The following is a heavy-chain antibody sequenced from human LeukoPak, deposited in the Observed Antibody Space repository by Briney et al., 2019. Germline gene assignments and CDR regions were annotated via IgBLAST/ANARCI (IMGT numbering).Heavy chain of an antibody. Sequence: SETLSLTCAVYGGSFSGFYWGWIRQPPREGLGWIGEINHSGSTNYNPSLKSRVTISVDTSKNQFSLKLSSVTAADTAVYYCARGIPGRSIDYWGQGTLVTVSS. CDR3: ARGIPGRSIDY. D-gene: IGHD3-16*02. CDR1: GGSFSGFY. CDR2: INHSGST. V-gene: IGHV4-34*01. J-gene: IGHJ4*02.